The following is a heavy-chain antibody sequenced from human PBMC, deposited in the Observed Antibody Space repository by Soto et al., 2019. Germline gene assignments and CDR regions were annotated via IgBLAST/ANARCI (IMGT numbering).Heavy chain of an antibody. J-gene: IGHJ5*02. CDR2: IWYDGSNK. V-gene: IGHV3-33*01. Sequence: GGSLRLSCAASGFTFSSYGMHWVRQAPGKGLEWVAVIWYDGSNKYYADSVKGRFTISRDNSKNTLYLQMNSLRAEDTAVYYCARDWGTMIVLNWFDPWGQGTLVTVSS. D-gene: IGHD3-22*01. CDR1: GFTFSSYG. CDR3: ARDWGTMIVLNWFDP.